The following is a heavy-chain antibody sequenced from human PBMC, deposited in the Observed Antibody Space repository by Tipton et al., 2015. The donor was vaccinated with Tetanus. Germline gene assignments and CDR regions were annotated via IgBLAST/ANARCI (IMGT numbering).Heavy chain of an antibody. D-gene: IGHD2-2*01. V-gene: IGHV1-18*04. CDR1: GYTFTGYY. Sequence: LVQSGAEVKVSCKASGYTFTGYYLHWVRQAPGQGLEWIGWISVYNGNTNYGQNVQGRVTMTTDTPTSTAYMELRSLRSDDTAVYYCARVPTNPLAVDRPTDYWGQGTLVTVSS. J-gene: IGHJ4*02. CDR2: ISVYNGNT. CDR3: ARVPTNPLAVDRPTDY.